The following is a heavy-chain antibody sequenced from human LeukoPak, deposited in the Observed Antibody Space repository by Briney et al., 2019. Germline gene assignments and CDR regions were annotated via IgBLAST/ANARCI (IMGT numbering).Heavy chain of an antibody. CDR1: GFTVSSNY. D-gene: IGHD6-6*01. Sequence: PRGSLRLSGAASGFTVSSNYMSWVRQAPGKGLEWVSVIYSGGSTYYADSVKGRFTISRDNSKNTLYLQMNSLRAEDTAVYYCARDSSSSGAFDIWGQGTMVTVSS. CDR2: IYSGGST. J-gene: IGHJ3*02. V-gene: IGHV3-66*02. CDR3: ARDSSSSGAFDI.